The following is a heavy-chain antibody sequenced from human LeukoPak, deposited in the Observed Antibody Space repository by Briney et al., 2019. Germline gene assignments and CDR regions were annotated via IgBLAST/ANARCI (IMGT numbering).Heavy chain of an antibody. Sequence: GGSLRLSWGASGFTFTNYAMSWVRQAPGKGLESVSDISSTGGTTAYADSVKGRFTICRDNSRNTLYLQMNSLRAEDTAVYYCARADRYGTTWYGRVDYWGQGALVTVSS. V-gene: IGHV3-23*01. J-gene: IGHJ4*02. CDR1: GFTFTNYA. CDR3: ARADRYGTTWYGRVDY. D-gene: IGHD6-13*01. CDR2: ISSTGGTT.